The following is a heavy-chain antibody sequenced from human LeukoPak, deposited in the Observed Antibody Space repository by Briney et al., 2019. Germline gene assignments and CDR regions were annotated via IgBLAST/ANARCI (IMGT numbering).Heavy chain of an antibody. V-gene: IGHV3-23*01. J-gene: IGHJ4*02. D-gene: IGHD6-13*01. Sequence: GGSLRLSCAASGFTFSIYAMSWVRQTPGKGLEDVSDISGSGGSTYYADSVKGRFTSSSDNSKNPLDLQMNSLRAEDTALYYCAERGYSSSWYGSFDNWGQGNLVTVSS. CDR1: GFTFSIYA. CDR3: AERGYSSSWYGSFDN. CDR2: ISGSGGST.